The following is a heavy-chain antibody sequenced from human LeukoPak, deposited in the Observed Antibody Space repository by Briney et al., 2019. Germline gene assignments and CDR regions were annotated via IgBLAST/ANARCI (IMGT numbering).Heavy chain of an antibody. Sequence: ASVKASCKASGYTFTSYYMHWVRQAPGQGLEWMGIINPSGGSTSYAQKFQGRVTMTRDTSTSTVYMELSSLRSEDTAVYYCARDGRIAVAGTVPNWFDPWGQGTLVTVSS. J-gene: IGHJ5*02. CDR2: INPSGGST. V-gene: IGHV1-46*01. CDR1: GYTFTSYY. D-gene: IGHD6-19*01. CDR3: ARDGRIAVAGTVPNWFDP.